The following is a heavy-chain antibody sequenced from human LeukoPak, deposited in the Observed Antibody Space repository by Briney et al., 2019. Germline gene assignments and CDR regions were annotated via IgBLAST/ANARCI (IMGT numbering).Heavy chain of an antibody. D-gene: IGHD4-23*01. J-gene: IGHJ4*02. Sequence: GGSLRLSCAASGFTFRSYGMHWVRQAPGKGLEWVAVTWYDGGNKYYADSVKCRFTISRDNSKNTLYLQMNSLRAEDTAVYYCARGWLAETTVVTPYNYWGQGTLVTVSS. V-gene: IGHV3-33*01. CDR3: ARGWLAETTVVTPYNY. CDR1: GFTFRSYG. CDR2: TWYDGGNK.